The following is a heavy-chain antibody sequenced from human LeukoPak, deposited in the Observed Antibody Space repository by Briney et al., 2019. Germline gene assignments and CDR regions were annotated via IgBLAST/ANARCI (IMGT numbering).Heavy chain of an antibody. CDR2: ISGSGGST. CDR3: AAYSSSWYQTIDY. D-gene: IGHD6-13*01. CDR1: GFTFSSYS. J-gene: IGHJ4*02. V-gene: IGHV3-23*01. Sequence: GGSLRLSCAASGFTFSSYSMNWVRQAPGKGLEWVSAISGSGGSTYYADSVQGRFTVSRDNSKNTLYLQMNSLTAEDTAVYYCAAYSSSWYQTIDYWGQGTLVTVSS.